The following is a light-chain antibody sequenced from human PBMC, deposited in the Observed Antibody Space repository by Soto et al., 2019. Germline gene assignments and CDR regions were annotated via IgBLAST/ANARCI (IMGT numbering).Light chain of an antibody. CDR2: DAS. J-gene: IGKJ5*01. Sequence: IQMTQSPSSLSASVGGRVTITCQASQDISKNLNWYQQKLGKAPKLLIYDASSLQTGVPSRFIGSGSATHFTFTISSLQPEDIATYYCQQYDNLLPITFGQGTRLEIK. V-gene: IGKV1-33*01. CDR1: QDISKN. CDR3: QQYDNLLPIT.